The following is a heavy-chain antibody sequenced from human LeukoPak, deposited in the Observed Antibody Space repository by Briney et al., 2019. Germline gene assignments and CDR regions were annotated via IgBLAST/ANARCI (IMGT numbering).Heavy chain of an antibody. CDR3: ARGRYCSDGNCYHNWFDP. CDR2: INPNSGST. V-gene: IGHV1-2*02. CDR1: GYTFTGYY. D-gene: IGHD2-15*01. Sequence: GASVKVSCKASGYTFTGYYMHWVRQAPGQGPEWMGWINPNSGSTDYAQKFQGRVTMTRDTSINTAYMELSSLRSDDTAVYYCARGRYCSDGNCYHNWFDPWGQGTLVIVSS. J-gene: IGHJ5*02.